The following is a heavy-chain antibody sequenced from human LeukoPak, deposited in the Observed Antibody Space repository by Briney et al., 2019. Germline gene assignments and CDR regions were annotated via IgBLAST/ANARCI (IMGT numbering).Heavy chain of an antibody. CDR1: GFTFSSYG. D-gene: IGHD3-22*01. V-gene: IGHV3-30*02. Sequence: GGSLRLPCAASGFTFSSYGMHWVRQAPGKGLEWVAFIRYDGSNKYYADSVKGRFTISRDNAKNTLYLQMNSLRAEDTAVYYCAREGGYDSSGFDYWGQGTLVTVSS. CDR3: AREGGYDSSGFDY. J-gene: IGHJ4*02. CDR2: IRYDGSNK.